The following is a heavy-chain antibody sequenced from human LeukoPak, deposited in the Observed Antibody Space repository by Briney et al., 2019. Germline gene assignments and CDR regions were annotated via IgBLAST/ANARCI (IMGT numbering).Heavy chain of an antibody. Sequence: GGSLRLSCAASGFTFSSYWMSWVRQAPGKGLEWVANIKQDGSEKYVDSVKGRFTISRDNAKNSLYLQMNSLRAEDTAVYYCAKNYDFLTGYANWGQGTLVTVSS. CDR2: IKQDGSEK. CDR3: AKNYDFLTGYAN. D-gene: IGHD3-9*01. CDR1: GFTFSSYW. J-gene: IGHJ4*02. V-gene: IGHV3-7*03.